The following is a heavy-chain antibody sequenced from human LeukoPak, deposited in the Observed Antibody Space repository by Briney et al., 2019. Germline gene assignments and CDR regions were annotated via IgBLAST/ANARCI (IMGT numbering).Heavy chain of an antibody. V-gene: IGHV3-30-3*01. CDR3: ARVKGPALVRPLGY. Sequence: GGSLRLSCAASGFTFSSYAMHWVRQAPGKGLEWVAIISYDGSNKYYADSVKGRFTISRDNSKNTLYLQMNSLRAEDTAVYYCARVKGPALVRPLGYWGQGTLVTVSS. CDR2: ISYDGSNK. D-gene: IGHD2-8*02. CDR1: GFTFSSYA. J-gene: IGHJ4*02.